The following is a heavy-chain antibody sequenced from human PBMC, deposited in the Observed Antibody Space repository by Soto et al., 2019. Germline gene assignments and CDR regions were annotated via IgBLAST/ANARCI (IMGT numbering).Heavy chain of an antibody. J-gene: IGHJ6*02. CDR1: GGSISSGGYY. V-gene: IGHV4-31*03. D-gene: IGHD3-10*01. Sequence: SETLSLTCTVSGGSISSGGYYWRWIRQHPGKGLEWIGYIYYSGSTSYNPSLKSRVTISVDTSKNQFSLKLSSVTAADTAVYYCARGRITMVRGVSLGRLYYYYGMHAWGQGTTVTVSS. CDR3: ARGRITMVRGVSLGRLYYYYGMHA. CDR2: IYYSGST.